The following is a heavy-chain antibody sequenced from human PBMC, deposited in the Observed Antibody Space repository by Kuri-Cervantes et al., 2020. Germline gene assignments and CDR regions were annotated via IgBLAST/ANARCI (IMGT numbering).Heavy chain of an antibody. J-gene: IGHJ4*02. CDR3: TTGTWD. V-gene: IGHV3-23*01. CDR1: GFTFSNAW. CDR2: ISGSGGST. Sequence: GESLKISCAASGFTFSNAWMTWVRQAPGKGLEWVSAISGSGGSTSYADSVKGRFTISRDNSKNTLYLQMNSLRVEDTAVYYCTTGTWDWGQGTLVTVSS. D-gene: IGHD7-27*01.